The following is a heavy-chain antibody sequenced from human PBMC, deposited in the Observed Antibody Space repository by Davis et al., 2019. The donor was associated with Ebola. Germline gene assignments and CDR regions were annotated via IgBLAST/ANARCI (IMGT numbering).Heavy chain of an antibody. Sequence: ASVKVSCKASGYTFTGYYMHWVRQAPGQGLEWMGWISAYNGNTNYAQKLQGRVTMTTDTSTSTVYMELRSLRSDDTAVYYFARDEVRFLEWLLVRRTLEYGMDVWGQGTTVTVSS. J-gene: IGHJ6*02. CDR2: ISAYNGNT. D-gene: IGHD3-3*01. CDR3: ARDEVRFLEWLLVRRTLEYGMDV. V-gene: IGHV1-18*04. CDR1: GYTFTGYY.